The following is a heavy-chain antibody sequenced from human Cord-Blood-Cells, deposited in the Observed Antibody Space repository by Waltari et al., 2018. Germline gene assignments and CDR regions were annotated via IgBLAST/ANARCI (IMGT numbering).Heavy chain of an antibody. Sequence: EVQLVESGGGLVQPGGSLKLSCAASGFTFSGSAMHWVRQASGNGREWVGRIGNKAKSYATAYAASVKGRFTISRDDSKNTAYLQMNSLKTEDTAVYYCTRLSGSYGYWGQGTLVTVSS. D-gene: IGHD1-26*01. CDR3: TRLSGSYGY. CDR2: IGNKAKSYAT. V-gene: IGHV3-73*02. CDR1: GFTFSGSA. J-gene: IGHJ4*02.